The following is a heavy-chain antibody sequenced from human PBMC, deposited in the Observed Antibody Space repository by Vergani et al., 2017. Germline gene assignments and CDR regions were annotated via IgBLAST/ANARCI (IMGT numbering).Heavy chain of an antibody. CDR3: AKAGSVTSGSLQYNFHMDV. CDR2: ISNDGSKK. D-gene: IGHD3-10*01. J-gene: IGHJ6*03. CDR1: GFSFSSHA. V-gene: IGHV3-30*18. Sequence: QVQLAESGGGRVQPGRSLRLSCAASGFSFSSHAIHWVRQAPGKGLEWVAVISNDGSKKYYADSVKGRFTISRDNSKNTLDLQMNSLRTQDTAVYYCAKAGSVTSGSLQYNFHMDVWVKGTTVTVS.